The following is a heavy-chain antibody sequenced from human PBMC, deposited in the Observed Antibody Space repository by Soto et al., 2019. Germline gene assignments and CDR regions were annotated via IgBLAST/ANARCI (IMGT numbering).Heavy chain of an antibody. D-gene: IGHD6-6*01. J-gene: IGHJ6*02. V-gene: IGHV1-69*01. Sequence: QVQLVQSGAEVKTPGSSVKVSCKASGGTFSSYAISGVRQAPGQGLEWMGGIIPIFGTANYAQKLQGRVTITADEYTSTAYMELSSLRSEDTAVYYCATDLSIAALLSSGMDVWGQGTTVTVSS. CDR1: GGTFSSYA. CDR2: IIPIFGTA. CDR3: ATDLSIAALLSSGMDV.